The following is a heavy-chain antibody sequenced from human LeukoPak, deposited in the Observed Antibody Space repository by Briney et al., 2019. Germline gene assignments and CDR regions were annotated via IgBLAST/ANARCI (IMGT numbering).Heavy chain of an antibody. CDR2: ISGSGGST. CDR1: GFTFSSYA. D-gene: IGHD6-19*01. V-gene: IGHV3-23*01. Sequence: QSGGSLRLSCAASGFTFSSYAMSWVRQAPGKGLEWVSAISGSGGSTYYADSVKGRFTISRDNSKNTLYLQMNSLRAEDTAVYYCAKVSPNSSGWYWDYWGQGTLVTVSS. CDR3: AKVSPNSSGWYWDY. J-gene: IGHJ4*02.